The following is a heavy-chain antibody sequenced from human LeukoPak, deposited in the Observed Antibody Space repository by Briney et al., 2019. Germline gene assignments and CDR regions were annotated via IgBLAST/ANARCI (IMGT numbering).Heavy chain of an antibody. CDR2: IKQDGSEK. V-gene: IGHV3-7*01. CDR3: ARGSSDYYYYMDV. J-gene: IGHJ6*03. CDR1: GFTFSSNW. Sequence: GGSLRLSCAAPGFTFSSNWMSWVRQAPGKGPKWVAHIKQDGSEKYYVDSVKGRFTISRDNAKNSLYLQMNSLRAEDTAVYYCARGSSDYYYYMDVWGKGTTVTVSS.